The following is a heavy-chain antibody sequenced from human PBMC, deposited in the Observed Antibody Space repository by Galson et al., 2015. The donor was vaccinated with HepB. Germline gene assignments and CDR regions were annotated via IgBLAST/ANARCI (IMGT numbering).Heavy chain of an antibody. CDR1: GLTFKNVW. CDR3: TTDSYDGVLYN. D-gene: IGHD2-8*01. Sequence: SLRLSCAVSGLTFKNVWFHWVRQSPGKGLEWVGRIKSLTGGLTTDYAAPVKDRFAISRDDSENTVYLQMSSLRIEDTAVYYCTTDSYDGVLYNWGQGTLVTVSS. CDR2: IKSLTGGLTT. V-gene: IGHV3-15*01. J-gene: IGHJ4*02.